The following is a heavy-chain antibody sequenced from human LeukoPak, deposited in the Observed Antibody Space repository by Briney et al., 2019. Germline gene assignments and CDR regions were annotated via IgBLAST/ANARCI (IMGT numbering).Heavy chain of an antibody. Sequence: PSETLSLTCTVSGGSISTNSYYWGWIRQPPGKGLKWIGSIYYSGSTYYNPSLRSRVTISVNTSKNQFSLKLSSVTAADTAVYYCARVSYGDYYFDYWGQGTLVTVSS. CDR1: GGSISTNSYY. CDR3: ARVSYGDYYFDY. V-gene: IGHV4-39*01. CDR2: IYYSGST. J-gene: IGHJ4*02. D-gene: IGHD4-17*01.